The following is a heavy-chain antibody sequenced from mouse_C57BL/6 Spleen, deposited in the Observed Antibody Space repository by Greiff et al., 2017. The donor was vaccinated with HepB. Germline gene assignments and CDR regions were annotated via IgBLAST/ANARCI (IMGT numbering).Heavy chain of an antibody. V-gene: IGHV5-4*03. D-gene: IGHD1-1*01. CDR2: ISDGGSYT. CDR1: GFTFSSYA. CDR3: ARCYGSSSYWYFDV. J-gene: IGHJ1*03. Sequence: EVKLMESGGGLVKPGGSLKLSCAASGFTFSSYAMSWVRQTPEKRLEWVATISDGGSYTYYPDNVKGRFTISRDNAKNNLYLQMSHLKSEDTAMYYCARCYGSSSYWYFDVWGTGTTVTVSS.